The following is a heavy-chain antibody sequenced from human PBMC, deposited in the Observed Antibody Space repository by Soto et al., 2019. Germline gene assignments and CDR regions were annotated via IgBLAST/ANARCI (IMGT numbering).Heavy chain of an antibody. CDR3: AREGFSYGPKGAVFDH. V-gene: IGHV3-7*03. D-gene: IGHD5-18*01. J-gene: IGHJ4*02. Sequence: EVQLVESGGGLVQPGGSLTVSCAASGFNFRTYWMSWVRQAPGKGLEWVANINEDGSDKYYVDSVKGRLTVSRDNAKNGLYLQLNSLRAEDTAVYYCAREGFSYGPKGAVFDHWGQGSLVTVSS. CDR1: GFNFRTYW. CDR2: INEDGSDK.